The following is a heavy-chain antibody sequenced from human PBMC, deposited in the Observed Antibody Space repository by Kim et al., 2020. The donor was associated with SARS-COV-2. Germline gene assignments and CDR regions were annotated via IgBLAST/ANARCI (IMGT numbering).Heavy chain of an antibody. CDR2: INEDGSYT. Sequence: GGSLRLSCAASGFTFSSNWMHWVRQAPGKGLLWVTRINEDGSYTNYADSVKGRFTISRDNAKNTLYLQMNSLRDEDTAVYYCASFGHLWMESHWGQGTLVTVSS. CDR1: GFTFSSNW. CDR3: ASFGHLWMESH. V-gene: IGHV3-74*01. J-gene: IGHJ4*02. D-gene: IGHD2-2*03.